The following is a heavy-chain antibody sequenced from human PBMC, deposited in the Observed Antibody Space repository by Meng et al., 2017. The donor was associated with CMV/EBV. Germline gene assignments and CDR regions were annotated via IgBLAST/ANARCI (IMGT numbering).Heavy chain of an antibody. D-gene: IGHD5-12*01. CDR1: GGSFSGYY. CDR2: INHSGST. J-gene: IGHJ4*02. Sequence: SETLSLTCAVYGGSFSGYYWSWIRQPPGKGLEWLGEINHSGSTNYNPSLKSRVTISVDTSKNQFSLKLSSVTAADTAVYYCARGKVDIVNWGQGTLVTVSS. V-gene: IGHV4-34*01. CDR3: ARGKVDIVN.